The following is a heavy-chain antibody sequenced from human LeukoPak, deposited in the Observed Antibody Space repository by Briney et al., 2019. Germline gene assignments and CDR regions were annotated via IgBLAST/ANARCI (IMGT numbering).Heavy chain of an antibody. CDR1: GGSFSGYY. V-gene: IGHV4-34*01. D-gene: IGHD3-10*01. Sequence: KPSETLSLTCSVHGGSFSGYYWSWIRQPPGKGLEWIGEINHSGSTNSNPSLKSRVNISVDTSKNQFSLKLSSVTAADTAVYYCARDRYGGYFDYWGQGTLVTVSS. CDR3: ARDRYGGYFDY. CDR2: INHSGST. J-gene: IGHJ4*02.